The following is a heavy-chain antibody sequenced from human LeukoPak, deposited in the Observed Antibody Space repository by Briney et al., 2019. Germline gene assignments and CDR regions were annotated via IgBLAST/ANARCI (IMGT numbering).Heavy chain of an antibody. CDR1: GFTFDDYA. CDR2: ISWNSGSI. D-gene: IGHD3-22*01. V-gene: IGHV3-9*01. CDR3: HGWGSSGYLIDAFDI. Sequence: PGGSLRLSCAASGFTFDDYAVHWVRQALGKGLEWVSGISWNSGSIGYADSVKGRFTISRDNAKNSLYLQMNSLRAEDTALYYCHGWGSSGYLIDAFDIWGQGTMVTVSS. J-gene: IGHJ3*02.